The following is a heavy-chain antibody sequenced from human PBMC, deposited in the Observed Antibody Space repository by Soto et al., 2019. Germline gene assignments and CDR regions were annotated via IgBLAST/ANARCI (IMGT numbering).Heavy chain of an antibody. J-gene: IGHJ4*02. D-gene: IGHD3-22*01. V-gene: IGHV1-69*02. CDR3: AREYYDSSGYIYFGY. CDR1: GGTFSSYT. CDR2: IIPILGIA. Sequence: GASVKVSCKASGGTFSSYTISWVRQAPGQGLEWMGMIIPILGIANYAQKFQGRVTITADKSTSTAYMELSSLRSEDTAVYYCAREYYDSSGYIYFGYWGQGTLVTVSS.